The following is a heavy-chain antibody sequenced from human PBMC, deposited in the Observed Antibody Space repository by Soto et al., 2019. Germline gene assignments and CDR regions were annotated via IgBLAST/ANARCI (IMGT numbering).Heavy chain of an antibody. V-gene: IGHV4-4*02. CDR2: IYHSERT. Sequence: KPSETLSLTFALHDSSISSIRSWSWVRQPPRKGLEWIGEIYHSERTNYNPSLKSRETISLDKAKTQFALKLTSVLAADSAVYYCSRDDHIVVVPTSLGAMDVWGQGTKVTVSS. CDR1: DSSISSIRS. D-gene: IGHD2-2*01. J-gene: IGHJ6*02. CDR3: SRDDHIVVVPTSLGAMDV.